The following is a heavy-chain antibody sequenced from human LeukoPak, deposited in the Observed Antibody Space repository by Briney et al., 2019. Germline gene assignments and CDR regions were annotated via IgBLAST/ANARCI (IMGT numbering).Heavy chain of an antibody. CDR2: IYPGDSDT. CDR3: ARRQGCSSTSCPPDS. J-gene: IGHJ4*02. Sequence: GESLKISCKGSGYRFTSYWTGWVRQMPGKGLEWMGIIYPGDSDTRYSPSFQGQVTMSADKSINTAYLQWSSLKASDTAMYYCARRQGCSSTSCPPDSWGQGTLVTVSS. V-gene: IGHV5-51*01. CDR1: GYRFTSYW. D-gene: IGHD2-2*01.